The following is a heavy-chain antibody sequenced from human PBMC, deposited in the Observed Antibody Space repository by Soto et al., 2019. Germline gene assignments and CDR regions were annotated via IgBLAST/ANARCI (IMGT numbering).Heavy chain of an antibody. V-gene: IGHV3-23*01. CDR3: ARVGMNYSASRGESKNGMEV. D-gene: IGHD3-10*01. CDR2: VVGSGEST. CDR1: VFTFSTYT. Sequence: GGSLRLACASSVFTFSTYTMTCVRHSPGKWLERVSSVVGSGESTYYADSVKGRFTISRDNSKNTLYVQMNSLRAEHTAIYYCARVGMNYSASRGESKNGMEVWGQGTKVTVSS. J-gene: IGHJ6*01.